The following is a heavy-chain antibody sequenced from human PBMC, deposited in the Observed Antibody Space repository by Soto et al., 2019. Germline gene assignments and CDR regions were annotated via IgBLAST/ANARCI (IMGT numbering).Heavy chain of an antibody. D-gene: IGHD3-3*01. CDR2: IYYSGST. CDR3: ARHNLLAYDFWGGNWFDP. J-gene: IGHJ5*02. V-gene: IGHV4-59*08. Sequence: SETLSLTCTVSGGSISSYYWSWIRQPPGKGLEWIGYIYYSGSTNYNPSLKSRVTISVDTSKNQFSLKLSSVTAADTAVYYCARHNLLAYDFWGGNWFDPWGQGTLVTVSS. CDR1: GGSISSYY.